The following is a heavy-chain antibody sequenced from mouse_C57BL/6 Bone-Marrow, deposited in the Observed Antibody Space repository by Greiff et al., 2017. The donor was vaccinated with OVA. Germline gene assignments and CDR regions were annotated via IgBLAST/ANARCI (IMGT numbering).Heavy chain of an antibody. D-gene: IGHD2-3*01. V-gene: IGHV1-64*01. CDR3: ARSEGYGCYVALFAY. CDR1: GYTFTSYW. J-gene: IGHJ3*01. CDR2: ITPNSGST. Sequence: QVQLQQPGAELVKPGASVKLSCKASGYTFTSYWMHWVKQRPGQGLERIGMITPNSGSTNYNEKFKSKATLTVAKSSSTAYMQLSSLTSEDSSVYYCARSEGYGCYVALFAYWGQGTPVTVSA.